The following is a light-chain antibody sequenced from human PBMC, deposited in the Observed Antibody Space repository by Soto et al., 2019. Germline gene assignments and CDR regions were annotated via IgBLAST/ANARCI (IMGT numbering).Light chain of an antibody. Sequence: DIVLTQSPGTLSLSPGERATLSCRASQSVSSSYLARYQQKRGQAPSLLMYGASRRATGIPERFSGSGSGTDFTLTISRLEPEDFAVYYCQQYGSSPRTFGQGTKVDIK. CDR1: QSVSSSY. CDR3: QQYGSSPRT. V-gene: IGKV3-20*01. CDR2: GAS. J-gene: IGKJ1*01.